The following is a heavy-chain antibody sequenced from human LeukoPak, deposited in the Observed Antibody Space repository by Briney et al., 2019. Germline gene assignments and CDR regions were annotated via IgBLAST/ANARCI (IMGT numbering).Heavy chain of an antibody. V-gene: IGHV1-69*13. CDR1: GYTFTNYG. CDR2: IIPIFGTA. Sequence: SVKVSCKASGYTFTNYGISWVRQAPGQGLEWMGGIIPIFGTANYAQKFQGRVTITADESTSTAYMELSSLRSEDTAVYYCARGDCSSTSCSSFDYWGQGTLVTVSS. J-gene: IGHJ4*02. CDR3: ARGDCSSTSCSSFDY. D-gene: IGHD2-2*01.